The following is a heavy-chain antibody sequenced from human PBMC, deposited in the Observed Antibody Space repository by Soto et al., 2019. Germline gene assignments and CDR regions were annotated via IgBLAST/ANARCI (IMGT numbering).Heavy chain of an antibody. V-gene: IGHV3-23*01. CDR3: ARGIPSRGAGWFDP. J-gene: IGHJ5*02. Sequence: PGGSLRLSCAASGFTFSSYAMSWVRQAPGKGLEWVSVISGSDGSTYYADSVKGRFTISRDNSKNSLYLQMNSLRAEDTAVYYCARGIPSRGAGWFDPWGQGTLVTVS. D-gene: IGHD3-16*01. CDR2: ISGSDGST. CDR1: GFTFSSYA.